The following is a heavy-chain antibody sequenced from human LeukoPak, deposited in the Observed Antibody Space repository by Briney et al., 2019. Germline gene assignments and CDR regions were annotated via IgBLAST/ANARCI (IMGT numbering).Heavy chain of an antibody. CDR1: GFTVSSNY. Sequence: GGSLRLSCAASGFTVSSNYMSWVRQAPGKGLEWVSVIYSGGSTYYADSVKGRFTISRDIAKNSLYQQMNSLRAEDTAVYYCATVGSSWFYDYWGQGTLVTVSS. D-gene: IGHD6-13*01. CDR3: ATVGSSWFYDY. V-gene: IGHV3-53*01. CDR2: IYSGGST. J-gene: IGHJ4*02.